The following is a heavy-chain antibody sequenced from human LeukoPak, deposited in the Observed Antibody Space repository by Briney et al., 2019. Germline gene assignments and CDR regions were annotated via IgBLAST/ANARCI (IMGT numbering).Heavy chain of an antibody. CDR3: ANDNGGTNWFDP. V-gene: IGHV3-23*01. J-gene: IGHJ5*02. CDR1: GFTFSSYA. CDR2: ISGSGGST. Sequence: GGSLRLSCAASGFTFSSYAMSWVRQAPGKGLEWVSAISGSGGSTFYADSVKGRFTISRDNSKNTLYLQMNSLRAEDTAVYYCANDNGGTNWFDPWGQGTLVTVSS.